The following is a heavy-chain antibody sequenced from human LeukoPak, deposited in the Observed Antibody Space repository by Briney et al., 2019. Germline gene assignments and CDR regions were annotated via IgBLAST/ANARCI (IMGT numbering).Heavy chain of an antibody. CDR1: GYTLTELS. D-gene: IGHD6-6*01. Sequence: SVKVSCKVSGYTLTELSMHWVRQAPGQGLEWMGGIIPIFGTANYAQKFQGRVTITADKSTSTAYMELSSLRSEDTAVYYCARGISSSSSLRYYYYYMDVWGKGTTVTVSS. J-gene: IGHJ6*03. CDR2: IIPIFGTA. V-gene: IGHV1-69*06. CDR3: ARGISSSSSLRYYYYYMDV.